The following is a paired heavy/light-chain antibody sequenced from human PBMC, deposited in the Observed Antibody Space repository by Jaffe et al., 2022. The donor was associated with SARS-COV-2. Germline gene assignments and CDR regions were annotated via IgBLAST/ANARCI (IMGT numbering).Heavy chain of an antibody. CDR2: IYYSGST. Sequence: QVQLQESGPGLVKPSETLSLTCSVSGGSISSFYWSWIRQPPGKGLEWIGYIYYSGSTNYNPSLKTRVSISLDTSKNQLSLKLSSVTAADTAVYYCARDREYCSGGSCYKYFDSWGQGTLVTVSS. CDR1: GGSISSFY. V-gene: IGHV4-59*01. CDR3: ARDREYCSGGSCYKYFDS. J-gene: IGHJ4*02. D-gene: IGHD2-15*01.
Light chain of an antibody. J-gene: IGKJ4*01. CDR3: QQYHDWPPLT. CDR2: GAS. Sequence: EIVMTQSPATLSVSPGERATLSCRASQSVSSRLAWYQQKPGQAPRLLIYGASTRATGIPARFSGSGSGTEFSLIISSLQSEDFAVYYCQQYHDWPPLTFGGGTKVEIK. CDR1: QSVSSR. V-gene: IGKV3D-15*01.